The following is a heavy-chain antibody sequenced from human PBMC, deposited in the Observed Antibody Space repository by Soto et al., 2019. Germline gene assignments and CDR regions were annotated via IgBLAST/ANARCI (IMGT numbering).Heavy chain of an antibody. J-gene: IGHJ6*02. CDR1: GYTFTSYG. V-gene: IGHV1-18*01. CDR3: ARDTTVTTGYYYYGMDV. Sequence: QVQLVQSGAEVKKPGASVKVSCKASGYTFTSYGISWVRQAPGQGLEWMGWISAYNGNTNYAQKLQGRVTMTTDTSTSAAYMELRSLISDDTAVYYCARDTTVTTGYYYYGMDVWGQGTTVTVSS. D-gene: IGHD4-4*01. CDR2: ISAYNGNT.